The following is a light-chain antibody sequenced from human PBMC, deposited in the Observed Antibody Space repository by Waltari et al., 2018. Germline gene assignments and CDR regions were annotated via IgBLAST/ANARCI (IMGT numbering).Light chain of an antibody. V-gene: IGKV3-15*01. CDR3: QQYNNWPPLYT. CDR2: DTS. J-gene: IGKJ2*01. Sequence: EIVMTQSPATLSMSPGERATLPCRASQSISTNLAWYQQRPGQATRLLIFDTSTRATGIPVKFSGSGSWTEFTLTISDRQPEDFAVYYCQQYNNWPPLYTFGQGTKLDIK. CDR1: QSISTN.